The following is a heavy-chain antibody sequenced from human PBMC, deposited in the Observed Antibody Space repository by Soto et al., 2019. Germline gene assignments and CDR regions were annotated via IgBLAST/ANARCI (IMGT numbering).Heavy chain of an antibody. V-gene: IGHV3-9*01. Sequence: EVQLMESGGGLVQPGRSLRLSCAASGFTFDDYAMHWVRQAPGKGLEWVSGISWNSGSIGYADSVKGRFTISRDNAKNSLYLQMNSLRAEDTALYYCAKVHRYCSGGSCYSRHYDYWGQGTLVTVSS. CDR1: GFTFDDYA. CDR2: ISWNSGSI. D-gene: IGHD2-15*01. J-gene: IGHJ4*02. CDR3: AKVHRYCSGGSCYSRHYDY.